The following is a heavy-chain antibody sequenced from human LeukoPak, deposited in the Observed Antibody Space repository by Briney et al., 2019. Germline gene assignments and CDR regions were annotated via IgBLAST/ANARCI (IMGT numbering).Heavy chain of an antibody. Sequence: SQTLSLTCTVSGGSISSGGYYWSWIRQHPGKGLEWIGYIYYSGSTYYNPSLKSQVTISVDTSKNQFSLKLSSVTAADTAVYYCARVIVVPAAIWFDPWGQGTLVTVSS. V-gene: IGHV4-31*01. J-gene: IGHJ5*02. D-gene: IGHD2-2*01. CDR2: IYYSGST. CDR1: GGSISSGGYY. CDR3: ARVIVVPAAIWFDP.